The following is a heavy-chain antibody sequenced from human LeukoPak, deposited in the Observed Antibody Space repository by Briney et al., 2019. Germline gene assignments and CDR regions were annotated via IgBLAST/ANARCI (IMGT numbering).Heavy chain of an antibody. CDR3: AKVRYYSDTSGWYPDYWYFDL. CDR1: AFAFNTYA. V-gene: IGHV3-23*01. CDR2: ISGGGGST. Sequence: QPGGSLRLSCAASAFAFNTYAMSWVRQAPGKGLEWVSGISGGGGSTYYADSVKGRFSISRDDSKNTLYLQMNSLRDEDTAIYYCAKVRYYSDTSGWYPDYWYFDLWGRGTLVTVSS. J-gene: IGHJ2*01. D-gene: IGHD3-22*01.